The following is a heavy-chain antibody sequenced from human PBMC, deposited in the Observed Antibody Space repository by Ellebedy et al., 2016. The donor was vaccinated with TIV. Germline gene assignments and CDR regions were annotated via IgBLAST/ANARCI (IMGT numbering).Heavy chain of an antibody. J-gene: IGHJ4*02. CDR1: GYTFTSYD. Sequence: AASVKVSCKASGYTFTSYDINWVRQATGRGLEWMGWMNPNSGNTGYAQKFQGRVTMTRNTSISTAYMELSSLRSEDTAVYYCARLGRLYGDYGIDYWGQGTLVTVSS. CDR3: ARLGRLYGDYGIDY. D-gene: IGHD4-17*01. CDR2: MNPNSGNT. V-gene: IGHV1-8*01.